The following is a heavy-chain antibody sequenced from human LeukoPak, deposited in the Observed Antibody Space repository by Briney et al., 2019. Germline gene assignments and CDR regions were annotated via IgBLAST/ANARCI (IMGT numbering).Heavy chain of an antibody. V-gene: IGHV4-34*01. Sequence: SETLSLTCAVYGGSFSGYYWSWIRQPPGKGLEWIGEINHSGSTNYNPSLKSRVTISVDTSKNQISLKQSSVTAADTAVYYCAKTNKRGGYCRSTSCYGRYYYYGMDVWGQGTTVTVSS. CDR1: GGSFSGYY. CDR3: AKTNKRGGYCRSTSCYGRYYYYGMDV. J-gene: IGHJ6*02. D-gene: IGHD2-2*01. CDR2: INHSGST.